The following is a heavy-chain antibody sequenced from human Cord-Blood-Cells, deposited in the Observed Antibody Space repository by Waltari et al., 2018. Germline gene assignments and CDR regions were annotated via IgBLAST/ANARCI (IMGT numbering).Heavy chain of an antibody. V-gene: IGHV4-34*01. CDR1: GGSFSGYY. J-gene: IGHJ4*02. CDR2: INHRGST. D-gene: IGHD6-19*01. CDR3: ARAIGSSGWYFDY. Sequence: QEQLQQWGAGLLKPSETLSLTCAVYGGSFSGYYWSWIRQPPGKGVEWIGEINHRGSTTCTPSLEGRVTLLGDTCKNQFSLKLSSVTAAGTAVYYCARAIGSSGWYFDYWGQGTLVTVSS.